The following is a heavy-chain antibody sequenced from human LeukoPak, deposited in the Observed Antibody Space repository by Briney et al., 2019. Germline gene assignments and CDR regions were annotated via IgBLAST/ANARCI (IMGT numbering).Heavy chain of an antibody. J-gene: IGHJ5*02. CDR2: ISGSGGST. CDR3: AKRVGGYYDRRFDP. V-gene: IGHV3-23*01. CDR1: GFTFSSYA. D-gene: IGHD3-22*01. Sequence: GGSLRLSCAASGFTFSSYAMSWVRQAPGKGLEWVSAISGSGGSTYYADSVKGRFIISRDNSKNTLYLQMNSLRAEDTAVYYCAKRVGGYYDRRFDPWGQGTLVTVSS.